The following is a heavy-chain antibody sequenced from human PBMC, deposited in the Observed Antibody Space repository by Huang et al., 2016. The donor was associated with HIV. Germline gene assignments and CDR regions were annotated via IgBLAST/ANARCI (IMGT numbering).Heavy chain of an antibody. V-gene: IGHV3-30*02. D-gene: IGHD6-19*01. Sequence: QVQLVESGGGVVQPGGSLRLSCAASGFTFSFYGMHWVRQAPGKGLEWVGFRQYDGSNGYYADSVKGRFTISRDNSRNTVYLQMNSLRSEDTALYYCAKAAESVAGRWGDNWGQGILVTVSS. CDR2: RQYDGSNG. CDR3: AKAAESVAGRWGDN. CDR1: GFTFSFYG. J-gene: IGHJ4*02.